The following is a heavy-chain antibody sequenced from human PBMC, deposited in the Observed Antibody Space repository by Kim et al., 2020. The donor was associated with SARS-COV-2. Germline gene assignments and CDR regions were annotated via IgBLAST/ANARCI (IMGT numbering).Heavy chain of an antibody. Sequence: SETLSLTCGVTGGSFSGYYWNWIRQSPGKGLEWIGEIHHSGSTNYNASLESRVTISIDMSKNQFSLKVNSVTAADTATYFCARGKLRFGYAASKRHLDFWGQGTLVTVSS. CDR2: IHHSGST. D-gene: IGHD2-2*01. CDR3: ARGKLRFGYAASKRHLDF. V-gene: IGHV4-34*01. J-gene: IGHJ4*02. CDR1: GGSFSGYY.